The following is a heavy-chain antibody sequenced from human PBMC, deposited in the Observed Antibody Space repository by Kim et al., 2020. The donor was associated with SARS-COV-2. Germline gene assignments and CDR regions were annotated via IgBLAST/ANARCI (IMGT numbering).Heavy chain of an antibody. Sequence: GGSLRLSCAASGFTFDDYGMSWVRQAPGKGLEWVSGINWNGGSTGYADSVKGRFTISRDNAKNSLYLQMNSLRAEDTALYYCARDEEGDGSGSYLPPYYWGQGTLVTVSS. V-gene: IGHV3-20*04. J-gene: IGHJ4*02. CDR2: INWNGGST. CDR1: GFTFDDYG. D-gene: IGHD3-10*01. CDR3: ARDEEGDGSGSYLPPYY.